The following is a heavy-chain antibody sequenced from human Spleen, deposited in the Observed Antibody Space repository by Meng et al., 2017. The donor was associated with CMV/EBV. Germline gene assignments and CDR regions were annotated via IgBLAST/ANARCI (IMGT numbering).Heavy chain of an antibody. J-gene: IGHJ6*02. V-gene: IGHV3-23*01. D-gene: IGHD6-13*01. CDR3: AREGQQLIYYYGMDV. CDR1: GFTFSSYA. Sequence: GESLKISCAASGFTFSSYAMNWIRQAPGKGLEWVSGISGWGEITAYADSVKGRFTISRDNAKNSLYLQMNSLRAGDTAVYYCAREGQQLIYYYGMDVWGQGTTVTVSS. CDR2: ISGWGEIT.